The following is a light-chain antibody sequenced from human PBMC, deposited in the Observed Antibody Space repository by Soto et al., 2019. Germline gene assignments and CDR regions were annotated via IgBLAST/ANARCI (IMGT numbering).Light chain of an antibody. CDR3: SSDTSSSTHV. J-gene: IGLJ1*01. CDR2: DVS. Sequence: QSVLTQPASVSGSPGQSITISCTGTSSDVGAYTFVSWYQQHPDKVPKLMIFDVSRRPSGVSDRFSGSKSGNTASLTISGLQPEDDADYYCSSDTSSSTHVFGSGNKLTVL. V-gene: IGLV2-14*03. CDR1: SSDVGAYTF.